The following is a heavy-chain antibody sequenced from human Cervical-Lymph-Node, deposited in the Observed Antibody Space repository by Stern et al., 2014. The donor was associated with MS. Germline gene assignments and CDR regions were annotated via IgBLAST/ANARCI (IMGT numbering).Heavy chain of an antibody. CDR3: ARADTVVTFFDY. Sequence: VQLVESGGGLVKPGGSLRLSCAASGFTFSDYYMSWIRQAPGKGLEWVSYISSSSSYTNYADSVKGRFTISRDNAKNSLYLQMNSLRAEDTAVYYCARADTVVTFFDYWGQGTLVTVSS. CDR1: GFTFSDYY. J-gene: IGHJ4*02. CDR2: ISSSSSYT. V-gene: IGHV3-11*06. D-gene: IGHD4-23*01.